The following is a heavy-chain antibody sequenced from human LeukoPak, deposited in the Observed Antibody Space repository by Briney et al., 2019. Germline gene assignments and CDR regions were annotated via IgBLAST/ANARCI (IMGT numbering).Heavy chain of an antibody. Sequence: GESLKISCKGSGYSFTNYWIGWVRQMPGKGLEWMGIIYPGDSDTRYSPSFQGQVTISADKSISTAYLQWSSLKASDTAMYYCARFEGTTVTAATSWGQGTLVTVSS. CDR1: GYSFTNYW. CDR2: IYPGDSDT. CDR3: ARFEGTTVTAATS. V-gene: IGHV5-51*01. J-gene: IGHJ4*02. D-gene: IGHD4-17*01.